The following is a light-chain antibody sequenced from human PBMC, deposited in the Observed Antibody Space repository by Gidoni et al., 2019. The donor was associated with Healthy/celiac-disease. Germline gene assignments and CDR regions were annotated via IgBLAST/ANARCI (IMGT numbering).Light chain of an antibody. Sequence: DIQLTQSPSFLSASVGDRVTITCRASQGIAGYLAWYQQKPGKAPKLLIYAASTLQSGVPSSFSGSGSGTEFTLTISSLQPEDFATYYCQQFNSYPYTFGQGTKLGIK. CDR2: AAS. CDR1: QGIAGY. V-gene: IGKV1-9*01. CDR3: QQFNSYPYT. J-gene: IGKJ2*01.